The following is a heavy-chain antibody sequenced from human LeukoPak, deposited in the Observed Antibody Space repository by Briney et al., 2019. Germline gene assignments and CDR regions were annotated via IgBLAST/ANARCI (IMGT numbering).Heavy chain of an antibody. CDR1: GGAFSSYA. CDR2: IIPILGIA. D-gene: IGHD1-26*01. J-gene: IGHJ4*02. V-gene: IGHV1-69*04. Sequence: SVKVSCKASGGAFSSYAISWVRQAPGQGLEWMGRIIPILGIANYAQKLQGRVTMTTDTSTSTAYMELRSLRSDDTAVYYCARFPESGPWELLWAEADYWGQGTLVTVSS. CDR3: ARFPESGPWELLWAEADY.